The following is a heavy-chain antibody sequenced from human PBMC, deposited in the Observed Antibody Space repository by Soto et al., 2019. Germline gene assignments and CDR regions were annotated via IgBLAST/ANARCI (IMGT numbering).Heavy chain of an antibody. CDR2: IWYDGSNK. CDR3: ARAVGYCSSTSCLYFDY. CDR1: GFTFSSYG. J-gene: IGHJ4*02. D-gene: IGHD2-2*03. V-gene: IGHV3-33*01. Sequence: PGGSLRLSCAASGFTFSSYGMHWVRQAPGKGLEWVAVIWYDGSNKYYADSVKGRFTISRDNSKNTLYLQMNSLRAEDTAVYYCARAVGYCSSTSCLYFDYWGQGTLVTVSS.